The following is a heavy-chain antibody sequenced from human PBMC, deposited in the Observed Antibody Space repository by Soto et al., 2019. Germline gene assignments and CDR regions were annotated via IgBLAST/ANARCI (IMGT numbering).Heavy chain of an antibody. D-gene: IGHD2-15*01. Sequence: QVQLVQSGAEVKKPGSSVKVSCKASGGTFSSYAISWVRQAPGQGLEWMGGIIPIFGTANYAQKFQGRVTITAVEATSTDYMELSSLRSEDTAGYYCARGVDCSGGSCYPDYYYGMDVWGQGTTVTVSS. CDR3: ARGVDCSGGSCYPDYYYGMDV. CDR2: IIPIFGTA. V-gene: IGHV1-69*01. J-gene: IGHJ6*02. CDR1: GGTFSSYA.